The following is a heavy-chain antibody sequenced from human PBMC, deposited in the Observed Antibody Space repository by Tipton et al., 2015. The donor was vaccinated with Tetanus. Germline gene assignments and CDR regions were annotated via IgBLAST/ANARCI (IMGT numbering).Heavy chain of an antibody. CDR3: ARVASSGYYYALGY. Sequence: VQLGQSGAEVKKPGESLKISCKASGYSFSSSNFWIGWVRQLPGKGLEWMGIIYPGDSDTRYSPSFQGQVTISADKSISTAYLQWSSLKASDTAMYYCARVASSGYYYALGYWGQGTLVTVSS. V-gene: IGHV5-51*01. D-gene: IGHD3-22*01. CDR1: GYSFSSSNFW. CDR2: IYPGDSDT. J-gene: IGHJ4*02.